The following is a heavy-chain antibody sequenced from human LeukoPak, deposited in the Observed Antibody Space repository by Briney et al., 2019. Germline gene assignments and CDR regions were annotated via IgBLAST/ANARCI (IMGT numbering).Heavy chain of an antibody. Sequence: SQTLSLTCAISGDSVSNNTTAWTWIRQSPSRGLEWLGRTYYRSKWYNDYAVSVKSRIIINPDTSKNQFSLQLNSVTPEDTAVYYCARGYSYDIWGQGTMVTVSS. CDR2: TYYRSKWYN. D-gene: IGHD2-15*01. CDR3: ARGYSYDI. J-gene: IGHJ3*02. V-gene: IGHV6-1*01. CDR1: GDSVSNNTTA.